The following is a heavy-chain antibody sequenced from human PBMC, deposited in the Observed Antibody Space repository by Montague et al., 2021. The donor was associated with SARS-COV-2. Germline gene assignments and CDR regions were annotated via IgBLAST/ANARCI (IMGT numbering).Heavy chain of an antibody. CDR3: ARARSGRLFDY. V-gene: IGHV4-59*01. Sequence: SETLSLTSTVSGGSISSYYWSWIRQPPGKGLEWIGYIYYSGSTNYNPSLKSRVTISVDTSKNQFSLKLSSVTAADTAVYYCARARSGRLFDYWGQGTLVTVSS. J-gene: IGHJ4*02. CDR1: GGSISSYY. CDR2: IYYSGST. D-gene: IGHD3-10*01.